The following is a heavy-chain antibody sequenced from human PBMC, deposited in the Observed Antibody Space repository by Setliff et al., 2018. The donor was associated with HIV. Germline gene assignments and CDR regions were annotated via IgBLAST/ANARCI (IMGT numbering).Heavy chain of an antibody. V-gene: IGHV3-30*02. Sequence: GGSLRLSCAASGFTFSSYGMHWVRQAPGKGLEWVAFIRYDGSNKYYADSVKGRITIARDNSKNTLYQQMNSLRAEDTAAYYCEKDNNYYDSSSYMYYFDYWGQGTPVTVSS. CDR1: GFTFSSYG. CDR3: EKDNNYYDSSSYMYYFDY. J-gene: IGHJ4*02. D-gene: IGHD3-22*01. CDR2: IRYDGSNK.